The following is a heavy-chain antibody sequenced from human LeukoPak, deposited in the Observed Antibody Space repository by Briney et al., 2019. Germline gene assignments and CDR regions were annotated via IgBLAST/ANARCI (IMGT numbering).Heavy chain of an antibody. CDR1: GFTFSSYW. V-gene: IGHV3-7*01. Sequence: GGSLRLSCAASGFTFSSYWMSWVRQAPGKGLEWVANIKQDGSEKYYVDSVKGRFTISRDNAKNSLYLQMNSLRAEDTAVYYCARVGGAARRSPYFDYWGQGTLVTVSS. D-gene: IGHD6-6*01. CDR3: ARVGGAARRSPYFDY. CDR2: IKQDGSEK. J-gene: IGHJ4*02.